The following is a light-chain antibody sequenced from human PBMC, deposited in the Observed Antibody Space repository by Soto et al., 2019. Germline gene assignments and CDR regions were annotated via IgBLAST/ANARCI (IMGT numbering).Light chain of an antibody. Sequence: DIVMTQFPDSLAVSLGERATINCKSRQSVLYSSNNKNYLAWYQQKPGQPPKLLIYWASTRESGVPDRFSGSGSGTDFTLTISSLQAEDVAVYYFQQYYSPPYTFGQGTKLEIK. J-gene: IGKJ2*01. CDR1: QSVLYSSNNKNY. CDR3: QQYYSPPYT. V-gene: IGKV4-1*01. CDR2: WAS.